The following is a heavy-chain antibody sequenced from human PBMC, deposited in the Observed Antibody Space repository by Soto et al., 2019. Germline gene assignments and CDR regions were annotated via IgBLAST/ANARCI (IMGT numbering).Heavy chain of an antibody. V-gene: IGHV4-59*01. CDR2: VYNSGST. J-gene: IGHJ4*02. CDR3: ARYRREAVAGYTLDN. Sequence: XGTLSLTCTVSGGSISSNYWTWIRQPPGKGLEWIGYVYNSGSTNYNPSLKSRVTISEDTSKSQFSLKVNSMTAADTAVYYCARYRREAVAGYTLDNWGQGILVTVSS. CDR1: GGSISSNY. D-gene: IGHD6-13*01.